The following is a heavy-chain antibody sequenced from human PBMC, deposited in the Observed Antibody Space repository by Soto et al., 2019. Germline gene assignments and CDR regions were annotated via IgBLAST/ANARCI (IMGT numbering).Heavy chain of an antibody. CDR2: IIPIFGTA. V-gene: IGHV1-69*13. J-gene: IGHJ5*02. CDR1: GGTFSSYA. Sequence: SVKVSCKASGGTFSSYAISWVRQAPGQGLEWMGGIIPIFGTANYAQKFQGRVTITADESTSTAYMELSSLRSEDTAVYYCARGSYCSSTSCYFGWFDPWGQGTLVTVSS. CDR3: ARGSYCSSTSCYFGWFDP. D-gene: IGHD2-2*01.